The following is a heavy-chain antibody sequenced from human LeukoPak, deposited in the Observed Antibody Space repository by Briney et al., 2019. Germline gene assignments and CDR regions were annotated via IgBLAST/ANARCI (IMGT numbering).Heavy chain of an antibody. V-gene: IGHV1-18*01. CDR3: ARGPAPRLASYGMDV. Sequence: ASVKVSCRASGYTLTSYGISWVRQAPGQGLEWMGWISAYNGNTNYAQKLQGRVTMTTDTSTSTAYMELRSLRSDDTAVYYCARGPAPRLASYGMDVWGQGTTVTVSS. D-gene: IGHD6-19*01. CDR2: ISAYNGNT. CDR1: GYTLTSYG. J-gene: IGHJ6*02.